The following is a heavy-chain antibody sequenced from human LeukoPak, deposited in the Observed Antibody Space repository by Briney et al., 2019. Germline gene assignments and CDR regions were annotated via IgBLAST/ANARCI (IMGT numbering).Heavy chain of an antibody. V-gene: IGHV4-39*07. CDR1: GGSISSSSYY. CDR3: ARDLLDSGSYLTVDYFDY. CDR2: IYYSGST. J-gene: IGHJ4*02. Sequence: KPSETLSLTCTVSGGSISSSSYYWGWIRQPPGKGLEWIGSIYYSGSTYYNPSLKSRVTMSVDTSKNQFSLKLSSVTAADTAVYYCARDLLDSGSYLTVDYFDYWGQGTLVTVS. D-gene: IGHD1-26*01.